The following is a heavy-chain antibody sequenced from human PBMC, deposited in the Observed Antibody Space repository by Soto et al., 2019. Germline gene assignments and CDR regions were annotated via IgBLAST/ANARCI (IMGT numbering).Heavy chain of an antibody. D-gene: IGHD5-18*01. V-gene: IGHV4-31*03. CDR3: ARGLRHSYGYPPVSWFDP. Sequence: KSSETLSLTCTVSGGSISSGGYYWSWIRQHPGKGLEWIGYIYYSGSTYYNPSLKSRVAISVDTSKNQFSLKLSSVTAADTAVYYCARGLRHSYGYPPVSWFDPWGQGTLVTVSS. CDR2: IYYSGST. J-gene: IGHJ5*02. CDR1: GGSISSGGYY.